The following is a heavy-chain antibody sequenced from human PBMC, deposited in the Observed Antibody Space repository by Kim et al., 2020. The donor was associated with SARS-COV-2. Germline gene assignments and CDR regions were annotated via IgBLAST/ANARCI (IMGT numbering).Heavy chain of an antibody. CDR2: FDPEDGET. CDR1: GYTLTELS. Sequence: ASVKVSCKVSGYTLTELSMHWVRQAPGKGLEWMGGFDPEDGETIYAQKFQGRVTMTEDTSTDTAYMELSSLRSDDTAVYYCRVVPAAMRYYYYGMDVWGQGTTVTVSS. CDR3: RVVPAAMRYYYYGMDV. V-gene: IGHV1-24*01. J-gene: IGHJ6*02. D-gene: IGHD2-2*01.